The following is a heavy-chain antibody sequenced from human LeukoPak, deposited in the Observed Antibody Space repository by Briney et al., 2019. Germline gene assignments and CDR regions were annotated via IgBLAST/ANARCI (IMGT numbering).Heavy chain of an antibody. CDR1: GYSFTGYY. CDR3: ASGLNSRSSSC. CDR2: INHDSGGT. D-gene: IGHD6-13*01. J-gene: IGHJ1*01. V-gene: IGHV1-2*02. Sequence: ASVKVSCKASGYSFTGYYMHWVRQAPGQGLEWMGWINHDSGGTNYARKFQGRVTMTTATTISTAYRQLGWLRSDDTAVYYCASGLNSRSSSCWGQGTRVTVSS.